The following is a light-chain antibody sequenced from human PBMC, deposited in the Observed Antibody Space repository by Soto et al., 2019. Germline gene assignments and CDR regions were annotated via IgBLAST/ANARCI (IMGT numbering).Light chain of an antibody. J-gene: IGLJ3*02. Sequence: QSVLTQSSSASASLGSSVRLTCTLSSGHSSYIIAWHQQQPGKAPRYLMKLEGSGSNNKGSGVPDRFSGSSSGADRYLTISTLQSEDEADYYCETWDTNTRVFGGGTKVTVL. CDR2: LEGSGSN. CDR3: ETWDTNTRV. CDR1: SGHSSYI. V-gene: IGLV4-60*03.